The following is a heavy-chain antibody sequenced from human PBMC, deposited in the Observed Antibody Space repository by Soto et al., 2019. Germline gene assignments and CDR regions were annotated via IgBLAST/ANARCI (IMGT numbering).Heavy chain of an antibody. Sequence: ASVKVSCKASGYTFTSYAMHWVRQAPGQRLEWMGWINAGNGNTKYSQKFQGRVTITRDTSISTAYMELSSLRSEDTAVYYCARSAARRGRFRYCTNGVCSGSYYYSYGMDVWGQGTTVTVS. CDR1: GYTFTSYA. CDR2: INAGNGNT. J-gene: IGHJ6*02. V-gene: IGHV1-3*01. D-gene: IGHD2-8*01. CDR3: ARSAARRGRFRYCTNGVCSGSYYYSYGMDV.